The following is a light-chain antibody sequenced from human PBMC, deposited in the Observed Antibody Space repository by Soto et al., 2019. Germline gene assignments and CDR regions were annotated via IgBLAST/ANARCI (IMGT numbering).Light chain of an antibody. CDR1: SSNIGSHT. CDR3: AAWDGSLNGVV. V-gene: IGLV1-44*01. CDR2: SSN. J-gene: IGLJ2*01. Sequence: VLTQPPSASGTPGQRVTIPCSGSSSNIGSHTVNWYQQLPGTAPKLLVYSSNQRPSGVPDRFSGSKSGTSASLAISGLQSEDEADYYCAAWDGSLNGVVFGGGTKLTVL.